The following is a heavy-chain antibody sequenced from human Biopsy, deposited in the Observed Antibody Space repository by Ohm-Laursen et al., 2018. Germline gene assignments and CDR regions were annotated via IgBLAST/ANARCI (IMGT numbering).Heavy chain of an antibody. CDR1: GYTFTSYD. CDR2: MNPNSGNT. V-gene: IGHV1-8*01. D-gene: IGHD3-16*01. CDR3: ARGSFWHGGNYYYYGMDV. Sequence: PSVTASCQVSGYTFTSYDINSVRQATGQRLEWMGWMNPNSGNTDYVQKFQGRVTMTRNTSISTAYMELNSLRSEDTAVYYCARGSFWHGGNYYYYGMDVWGQGTTVTVSS. J-gene: IGHJ6*02.